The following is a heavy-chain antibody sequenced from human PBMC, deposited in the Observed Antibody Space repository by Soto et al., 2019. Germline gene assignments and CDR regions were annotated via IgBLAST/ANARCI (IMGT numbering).Heavy chain of an antibody. Sequence: QVRLQDSGPGLVKPSQTLSLTCTVSDGSISRRDYYWSWIRQPPGQGLEWIGYIYYSGSPYYSPPLKSRATISKDTAKNQFALNLTSLTAADTAVYYCARDWSRAYYPTSFDPWGRATLDTVSS. J-gene: IGHJ5*02. CDR1: DGSISRRDYY. V-gene: IGHV4-30-4*01. CDR3: ARDWSRAYYPTSFDP. D-gene: IGHD3-22*01. CDR2: IYYSGSP.